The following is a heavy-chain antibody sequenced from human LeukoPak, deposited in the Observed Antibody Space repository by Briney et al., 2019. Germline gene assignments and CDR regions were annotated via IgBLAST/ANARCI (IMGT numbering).Heavy chain of an antibody. D-gene: IGHD2-2*01. CDR3: AKDGPPEVVPATPYYFDY. J-gene: IGHJ4*02. CDR2: ISGSGGST. V-gene: IGHV3-23*01. CDR1: GFTFSSYA. Sequence: PGGSLRLSCAASGFTFSSYAMSWVRQAPGKGLEWVSAISGSGGSTYYADPVKGRFTISRDNSKNTLYLQMNSLRAEDTAVYYCAKDGPPEVVPATPYYFDYWGQGTLVTVSS.